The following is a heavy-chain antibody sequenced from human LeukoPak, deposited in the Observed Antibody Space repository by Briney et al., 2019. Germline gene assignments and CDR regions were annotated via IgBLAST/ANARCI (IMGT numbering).Heavy chain of an antibody. J-gene: IGHJ4*02. CDR1: GGSFSGYY. V-gene: IGHV4-34*01. Sequence: PSETLSLTCAVYGGSFSGYYWSWIRQPPGKGLEWIGEINHSGSTNYNPSLKSRVTISVDTSKNQFSLKLSSVTAADTAVYYCAGDRATPGANDYWGQGTLVTVSS. D-gene: IGHD2-15*01. CDR2: INHSGST. CDR3: AGDRATPGANDY.